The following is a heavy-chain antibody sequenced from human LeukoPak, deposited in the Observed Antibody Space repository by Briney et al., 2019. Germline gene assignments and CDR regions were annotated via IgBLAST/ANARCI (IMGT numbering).Heavy chain of an antibody. CDR2: IIPILGIA. D-gene: IGHD6-13*01. J-gene: IGHJ4*02. Sequence: SVKVSCKASGGTFSSYAISWVRQAPGQGLEWMGRIIPILGIANYAQKFQGRVTITADKSTSTAYMELSSLRSEDTAVYYCARFGSGDGRYSSRASLPAYWGQGPLLTVST. V-gene: IGHV1-69*04. CDR1: GGTFSSYA. CDR3: ARFGSGDGRYSSRASLPAY.